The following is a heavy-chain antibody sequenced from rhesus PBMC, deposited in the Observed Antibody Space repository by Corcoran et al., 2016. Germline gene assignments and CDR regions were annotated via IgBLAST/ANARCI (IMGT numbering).Heavy chain of an antibody. D-gene: IGHD2-15*01. V-gene: IGHV4-80*01. CDR3: ARYPRYFDY. CDR1: GGSFSSYW. J-gene: IGHJ4*01. CDR2: INGNSGST. Sequence: QVHLQESGPGLVKPSETLSLTCAVPGGSFSSYWWSWIRQPPGKGLEWIGEINGNSGSTNYNPSLKSRVTISKDASKNQFSLKLSSVTAADTAVYYCARYPRYFDYWGQGVLVTVSS.